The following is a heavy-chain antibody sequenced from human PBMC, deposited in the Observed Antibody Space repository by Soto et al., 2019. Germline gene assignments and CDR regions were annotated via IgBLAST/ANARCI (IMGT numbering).Heavy chain of an antibody. Sequence: SETLSLTCTVSGGSISSTSHYWAWIRQPPGKGLEWIGSMYYSGSTYYDPSLKSRVTISVGTSKNQFSLNLNSVTAADTAIYYCARHRKNWNSNCFDPWGQGSLVTVSS. CDR3: ARHRKNWNSNCFDP. J-gene: IGHJ5*02. CDR2: MYYSGST. CDR1: GGSISSTSHY. D-gene: IGHD1-7*01. V-gene: IGHV4-39*01.